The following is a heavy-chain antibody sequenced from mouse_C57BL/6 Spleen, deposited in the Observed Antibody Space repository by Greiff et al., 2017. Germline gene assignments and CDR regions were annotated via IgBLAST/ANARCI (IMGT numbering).Heavy chain of an antibody. J-gene: IGHJ4*01. CDR1: GFTFSSYA. CDR2: ISSGGDYI. V-gene: IGHV5-9-1*02. CDR3: TMGLRNYYAMDY. Sequence: EVMLVESGEGLVKPGGSLKLSCAASGFTFSSYAMSWVRQTPEKRLEWVAYISSGGDYIYYADTVKGRFTISRDNARNTLYLQMSSLKSEDTAMYYCTMGLRNYYAMDYWGQGTSVTVSS. D-gene: IGHD1-1*01.